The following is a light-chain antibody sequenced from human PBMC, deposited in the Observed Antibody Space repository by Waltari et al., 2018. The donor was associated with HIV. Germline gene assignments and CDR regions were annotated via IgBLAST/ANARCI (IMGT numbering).Light chain of an antibody. V-gene: IGKV3-20*01. J-gene: IGKJ1*01. CDR1: QSVSSSH. CDR2: GAS. CDR3: QQYGGSRWT. Sequence: EIILTQSPGTLSLSPGERATLSYRASQSVSSSHLALYQQKPGQAPRLLIYGASSRATGIPDRFSGSGSGTDFILTISGLEPEDFAVYYCQQYGGSRWTFGQGTKVEIK.